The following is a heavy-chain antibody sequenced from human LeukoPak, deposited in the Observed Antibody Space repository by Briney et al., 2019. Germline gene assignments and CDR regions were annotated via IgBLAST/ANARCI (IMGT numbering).Heavy chain of an antibody. D-gene: IGHD5-24*01. CDR1: GFTFSSYW. J-gene: IGHJ4*02. CDR3: ARDPEMAAIMDYFDY. Sequence: PGGSLRLSCAASGFTFSSYWMSWVRQAPGKGLEWVANIKEDGSEKNYVDSVKGRFTISRDNAKNSLYLQMNSLRAEDTAVYYCARDPEMAAIMDYFDYRGQGTLVTVSS. CDR2: IKEDGSEK. V-gene: IGHV3-7*01.